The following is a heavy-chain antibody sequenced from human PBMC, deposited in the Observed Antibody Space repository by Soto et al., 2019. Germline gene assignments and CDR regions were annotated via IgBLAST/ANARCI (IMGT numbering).Heavy chain of an antibody. J-gene: IGHJ6*02. Sequence: QVQLVQSGAEVKKPGASVKVSCKASGYTFISYDIQWVRQATGQGLEWMGWMNPNSGNTGYAQKFQGRVTMARSTSTSTAYMELSSLRSEDTAVYYCARYCGGDFYDPQYYYSGMDVWGQGTTVTVSS. CDR1: GYTFISYD. V-gene: IGHV1-8*01. CDR3: ARYCGGDFYDPQYYYSGMDV. D-gene: IGHD2-21*02. CDR2: MNPNSGNT.